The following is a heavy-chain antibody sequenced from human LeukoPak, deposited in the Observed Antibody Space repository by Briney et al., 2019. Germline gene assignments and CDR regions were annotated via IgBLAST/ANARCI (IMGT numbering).Heavy chain of an antibody. CDR2: IFSNDNT. J-gene: IGHJ6*02. V-gene: IGHV3-53*01. Sequence: GGSLRLSCAASGFTVTNNYMCWVRQAPGKGLEWVSVIFSNDNTYHADSVKGRFAISRDTSKNTLYLQMNSLRAEDTAVYYCARERSSGYLSYYYYGMDVWAKGPRSPSP. CDR3: ARERSSGYLSYYYYGMDV. CDR1: GFTVTNNY. D-gene: IGHD3-22*01.